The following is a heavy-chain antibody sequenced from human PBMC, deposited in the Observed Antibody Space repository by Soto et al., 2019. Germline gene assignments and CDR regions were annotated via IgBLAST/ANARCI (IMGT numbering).Heavy chain of an antibody. CDR3: AAGRSSGWHWGRGYFDL. Sequence: QVQLVESGGGVVQPGRSLRLSCAASGFTFSSYGMHWVRQAPGKGLEWVAVIWYDGSNKYYADSVKGRFTISRDNSKNTLYLQMNSLRAEDTAVYYCAAGRSSGWHWGRGYFDLWGRGTLVTVSS. D-gene: IGHD6-19*01. J-gene: IGHJ2*01. V-gene: IGHV3-33*01. CDR1: GFTFSSYG. CDR2: IWYDGSNK.